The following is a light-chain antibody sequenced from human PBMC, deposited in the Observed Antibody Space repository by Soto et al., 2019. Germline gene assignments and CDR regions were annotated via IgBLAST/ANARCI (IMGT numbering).Light chain of an antibody. J-gene: IGKJ1*01. CDR1: QSINRW. V-gene: IGKV1-5*03. CDR2: EPS. Sequence: DMQMTQSPSTLSASVGDRVTITGRAIQSINRWLAWDQQKPGKAPARLIYEPSSLESGVPSRFSGSGFGTEFSLTISSLQPDDFATHYFQPYTRYRTFGQGTKVDI. CDR3: QPYTRYRT.